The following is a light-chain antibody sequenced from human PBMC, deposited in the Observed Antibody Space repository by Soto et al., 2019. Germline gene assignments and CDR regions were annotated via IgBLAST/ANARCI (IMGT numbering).Light chain of an antibody. CDR2: DAS. J-gene: IGKJ1*01. V-gene: IGKV1-5*01. CDR3: QQYNTYSPT. CDR1: QTINIW. Sequence: DIQMTQSPFTLSASVGDRVTITCRASQTINIWLAWYQQKPGKAPNLLIYDASSLKRGVPSRFSGSGSGTEFTLTISSLQPDDFATYYCQQYNTYSPTFGQETKVQIK.